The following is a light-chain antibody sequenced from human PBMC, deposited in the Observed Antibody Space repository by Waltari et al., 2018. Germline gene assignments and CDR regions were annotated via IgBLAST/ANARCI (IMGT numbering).Light chain of an antibody. V-gene: IGLV2-23*02. Sequence: QSALTQPASVSGSPGQSITISCTGSSTDIGTYNVVSWYQHHPGKAPKLIIYGVTNRPSGVSSRFSGSRSDNTASLTISGLQAEDEAHYYCCSYASAVVFGGGTKLTVL. CDR3: CSYASAVV. CDR1: STDIGTYNV. CDR2: GVT. J-gene: IGLJ2*01.